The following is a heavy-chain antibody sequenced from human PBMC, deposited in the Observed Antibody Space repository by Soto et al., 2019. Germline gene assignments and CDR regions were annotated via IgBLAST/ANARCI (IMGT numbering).Heavy chain of an antibody. CDR1: GFSVGDNY. CDR3: ARSSGRRHVFTFDYGLDV. D-gene: IGHD3-16*01. J-gene: IGHJ6*02. CDR2: SSSSGGYT. V-gene: IGHV3-11*06. Sequence: QVQLVESGGGVVEPGGSLRLSCAASGFSVGDNYMTWIRQAPGKGLEWLSYSSSSGGYTNYADSVKGRFTISRDNAKNSLYLQMVSLRAEDTAVYFCARSSGRRHVFTFDYGLDVWGQGTTVTVSS.